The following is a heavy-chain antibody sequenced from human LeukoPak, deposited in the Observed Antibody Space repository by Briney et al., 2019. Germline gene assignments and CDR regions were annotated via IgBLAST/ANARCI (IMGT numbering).Heavy chain of an antibody. Sequence: GGSLRLSCVVSGITLSNYGMSWVRQAPGKGLEWVSGISERGGSTNYADPVKGRLIISRDTSKNTVYLQMNSLRVEDTAVYFCAKRGIVIRAVIIIGFHKEAYYFDYWGQGILVTVSS. J-gene: IGHJ4*02. CDR1: GITLSNYG. CDR3: AKRGIVIRAVIIIGFHKEAYYFDY. D-gene: IGHD3-10*01. CDR2: ISERGGST. V-gene: IGHV3-23*01.